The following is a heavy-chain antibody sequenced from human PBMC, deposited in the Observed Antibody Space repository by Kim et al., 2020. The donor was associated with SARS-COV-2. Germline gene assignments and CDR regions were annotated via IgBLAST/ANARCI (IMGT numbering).Heavy chain of an antibody. CDR3: ARESSGYSYGSLIDY. V-gene: IGHV1-18*01. CDR2: ISAYNGNT. Sequence: ASVKVSCKASGYTFTSYGISWVRQAPGQGLEWMGWISAYNGNTNYAQKLQGRVTMTTDTSTSTAYMELRSLRSDDTAVYYCARESSGYSYGSLIDYWGQGTLVTVPS. CDR1: GYTFTSYG. D-gene: IGHD5-18*01. J-gene: IGHJ4*02.